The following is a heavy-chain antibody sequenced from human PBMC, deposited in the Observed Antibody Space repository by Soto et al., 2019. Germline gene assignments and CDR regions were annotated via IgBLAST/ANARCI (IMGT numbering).Heavy chain of an antibody. Sequence: GGSLRLSCAASGFTFSSYGMPWVCQAPGKGLEWVAVISYDGSNKYYADSVKRRLTISRDNTKNTLYLQMNSLRAEYAAVYYCAKGCCRGSTCNFHWFDPWGQGTMVTVSS. CDR2: ISYDGSNK. D-gene: IGHD2-15*01. CDR1: GFTFSSYG. V-gene: IGHV3-30*18. J-gene: IGHJ5*01. CDR3: AKGCCRGSTCNFHWFDP.